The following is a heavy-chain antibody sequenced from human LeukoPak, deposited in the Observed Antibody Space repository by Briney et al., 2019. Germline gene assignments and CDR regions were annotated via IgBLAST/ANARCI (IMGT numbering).Heavy chain of an antibody. CDR3: ATHYTSSWYYFDY. CDR2: IYYSGST. J-gene: IGHJ4*02. CDR1: GGSVSSGSYY. D-gene: IGHD6-13*01. Sequence: SETLSLTCTVSGGSVSSGSYYWIWIRQPPGKGLEWIGYIYYSGSTNYNPSLKSRVTISVDTSRNQFSLKLSSVTAADTAVYYCATHYTSSWYYFDYWGQGTPVTVSS. V-gene: IGHV4-61*01.